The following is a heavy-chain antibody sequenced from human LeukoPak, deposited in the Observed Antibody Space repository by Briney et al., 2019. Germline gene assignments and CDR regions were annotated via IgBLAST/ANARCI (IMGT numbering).Heavy chain of an antibody. D-gene: IGHD6-13*01. V-gene: IGHV3-30*18. J-gene: IGHJ4*02. CDR2: ISYDGSNK. CDR3: AKGGSSWYYFDY. CDR1: GFTFSSYG. Sequence: GGSLRLSCAASGFTFSSYGMHWVRQAPGKGLEWVAVISYDGSNKYYADSVKGRFTISRDNSKNTLYLQMNSLRAEDTAVYYCAKGGSSWYYFDYWGQGTLVTVSS.